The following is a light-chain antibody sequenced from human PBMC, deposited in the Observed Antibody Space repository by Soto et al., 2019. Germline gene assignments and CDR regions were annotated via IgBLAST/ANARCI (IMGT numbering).Light chain of an antibody. Sequence: QSALTQPPSASGSPGQSVTMSCTGTSSDVGYNFVSWYQQHPGTAPRLVMSEVSKRPSGVPDRFSGSKSGNTASLTVSGLQAEDEGDYYCSSYAGSNNVVFGGGTKLTVL. CDR3: SSYAGSNNVV. CDR2: EVS. V-gene: IGLV2-8*01. J-gene: IGLJ2*01. CDR1: SSDVGYNF.